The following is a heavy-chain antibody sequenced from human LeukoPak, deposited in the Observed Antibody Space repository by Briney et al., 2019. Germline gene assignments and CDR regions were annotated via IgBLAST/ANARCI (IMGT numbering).Heavy chain of an antibody. Sequence: ASVKVSCKASGYTFSSYEINWVRQAPGRGLEWMGWMNPNSGNTGYAQKFQGRVSVTRNTSISTAYMELSSLRSEDTAVYYCARSDLCDYWGQGTLVTVSS. D-gene: IGHD2-21*02. CDR1: GYTFSSYE. V-gene: IGHV1-8*01. CDR3: ARSDLCDY. J-gene: IGHJ4*02. CDR2: MNPNSGNT.